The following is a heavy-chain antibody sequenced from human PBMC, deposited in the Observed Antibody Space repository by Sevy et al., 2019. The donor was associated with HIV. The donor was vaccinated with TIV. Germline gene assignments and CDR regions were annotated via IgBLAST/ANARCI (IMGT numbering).Heavy chain of an antibody. CDR3: ARHSSPQWELHPNFDY. V-gene: IGHV4-39*01. D-gene: IGHD1-26*01. Sequence: SETLSLTCTVSGGSISSSSYYWGWIRQPPGKGLEWIGGIYYSGSTYYNPSLKSRVTISVDTSKNQSSLKLSSVTAADTAVDYCARHSSPQWELHPNFDYWGQGTLVTVSS. CDR2: IYYSGST. J-gene: IGHJ4*02. CDR1: GGSISSSSYY.